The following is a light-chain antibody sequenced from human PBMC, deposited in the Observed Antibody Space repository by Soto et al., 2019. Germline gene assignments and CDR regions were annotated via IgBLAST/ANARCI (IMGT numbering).Light chain of an antibody. J-gene: IGKJ4*01. V-gene: IGKV1-6*01. Sequence: IQMTQSPSSLSASVGDRVTITCRASQGGRDDVGWYQQKPGKAPKLLIYSASTLQSGVTSRFSGSGSGTDFTLPISGLHPEDFATYCCLQESNYALTFGGGTKGEIK. CDR3: LQESNYALT. CDR2: SAS. CDR1: QGGRDD.